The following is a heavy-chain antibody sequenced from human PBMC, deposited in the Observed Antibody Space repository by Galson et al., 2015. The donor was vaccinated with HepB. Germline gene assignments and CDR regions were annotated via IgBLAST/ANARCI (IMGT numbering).Heavy chain of an antibody. V-gene: IGHV5-10-1*01. D-gene: IGHD4-17*01. J-gene: IGHJ3*02. CDR2: IDPSDSYT. CDR1: GYNFTSYW. CDR3: ATTTVSGTGTLTAALDAFDI. Sequence: QSGAEVTKPGESLRISCKGSGYNFTSYWISWVRQMPGKGLEWMGRIDPSDSYTNYSPSFQGHVTISADKSISTAYLQWGSLKASDTAMYYCATTTVSGTGTLTAALDAFDIWGQGTMVTVSS.